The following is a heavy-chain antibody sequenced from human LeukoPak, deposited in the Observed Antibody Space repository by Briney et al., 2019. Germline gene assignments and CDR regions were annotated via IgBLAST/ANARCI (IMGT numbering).Heavy chain of an antibody. D-gene: IGHD2-8*01. J-gene: IGHJ3*02. Sequence: SEILSLTCTVSGGSISSGSYYWSWIRQPAGKGLEWIGRIYTSGSTNYNPSLKSRVTISVDTSKNQFSLKLSSVTAADTAVYYCARVFGVGAFDIWGQGTMVTVSS. V-gene: IGHV4-61*02. CDR1: GGSISSGSYY. CDR3: ARVFGVGAFDI. CDR2: IYTSGST.